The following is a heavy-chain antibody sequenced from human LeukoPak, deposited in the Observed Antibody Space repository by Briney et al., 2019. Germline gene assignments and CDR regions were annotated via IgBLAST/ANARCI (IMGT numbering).Heavy chain of an antibody. J-gene: IGHJ6*03. CDR3: ARIRGSTLPISYMDV. D-gene: IGHD6-13*01. CDR2: ISVSGT. Sequence: GGSLRLSCTASGFRFGGYSIHWVRQAPGKGLEWLSYISVSGTIHADSVMGRVAVSRDNAKNSLYLQMNSLRAEDTAVYYCARIRGSTLPISYMDVWGKGTTVTVSS. CDR1: GFRFGGYS. V-gene: IGHV3-48*04.